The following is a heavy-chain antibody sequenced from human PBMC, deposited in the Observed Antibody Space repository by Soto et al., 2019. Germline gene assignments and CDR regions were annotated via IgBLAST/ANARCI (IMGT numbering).Heavy chain of an antibody. V-gene: IGHV4-59*08. D-gene: IGHD3-9*01. Sequence: SETLSLTCTVSGGSISSYYWSWIRQPPGKGLEWIGYIYYSGNTNYNPSLKSRVTISVDTSKNQFSLKLSSVTAADTAVYYCARQPGYYDILTGYSTYYFDYWGQGTPVTVSS. CDR2: IYYSGNT. CDR3: ARQPGYYDILTGYSTYYFDY. CDR1: GGSISSYY. J-gene: IGHJ4*02.